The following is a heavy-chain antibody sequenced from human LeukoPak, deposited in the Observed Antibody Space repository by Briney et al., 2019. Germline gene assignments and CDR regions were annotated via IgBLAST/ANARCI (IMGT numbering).Heavy chain of an antibody. D-gene: IGHD6-19*01. CDR3: ARDSVADSSSWFDP. V-gene: IGHV3-48*01. Sequence: GGSLRLSCAASGFTFSSYSMNWVRQAPGKGREWVSYISSSSSTIYYADSVKGRFTISRDNAKNSLYLQMNSLRAEDTAVYYCARDSVADSSSWFDPWGQGTLVTVSS. J-gene: IGHJ5*02. CDR2: ISSSSSTI. CDR1: GFTFSSYS.